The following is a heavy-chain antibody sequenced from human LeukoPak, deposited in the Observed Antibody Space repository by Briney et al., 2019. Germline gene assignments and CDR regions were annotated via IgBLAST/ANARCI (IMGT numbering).Heavy chain of an antibody. Sequence: SETLSLTCTVSGGSISSYYWSWIRQPPGKGLEWIGYIYYSGSTNYNPSLKSRVTTSVDTSKNLFSLKLSSVTAADTAVYYCARDPDGYNPGWFDYWGQGTLVTVSS. J-gene: IGHJ4*02. CDR2: IYYSGST. V-gene: IGHV4-59*01. CDR1: GGSISSYY. CDR3: ARDPDGYNPGWFDY. D-gene: IGHD5-24*01.